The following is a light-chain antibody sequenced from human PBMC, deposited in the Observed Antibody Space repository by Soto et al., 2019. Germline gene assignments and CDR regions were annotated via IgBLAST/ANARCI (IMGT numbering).Light chain of an antibody. CDR2: EVS. CDR3: FSYTSSGTYV. CDR1: SSDVGNYKY. Sequence: QSVLTQPASVSGSPGRSITISCTGTSSDVGNYKYVSWYQQHPGKAPKLMIYEVSNRPSGVSNRFSGSKSGNTASLTISGLQAEDETDYYCFSYTSSGTYVCGTWNKVT. V-gene: IGLV2-14*01. J-gene: IGLJ1*01.